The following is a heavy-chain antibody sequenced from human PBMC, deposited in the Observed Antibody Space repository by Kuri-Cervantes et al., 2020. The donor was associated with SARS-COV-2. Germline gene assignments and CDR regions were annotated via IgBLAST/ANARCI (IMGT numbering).Heavy chain of an antibody. Sequence: GGSLRLSCAASGFTVSSNYMSWVRQAPGKGLEWVSVIYSGGSTYYADSVKGRFTISRDNSKNTLYLQMNSLRAEDTAVYYCASGILYRREGYFDYWGQGTLVTVSS. V-gene: IGHV3-53*01. D-gene: IGHD2-15*01. CDR1: GFTVSSNY. J-gene: IGHJ4*02. CDR2: IYSGGST. CDR3: ASGILYRREGYFDY.